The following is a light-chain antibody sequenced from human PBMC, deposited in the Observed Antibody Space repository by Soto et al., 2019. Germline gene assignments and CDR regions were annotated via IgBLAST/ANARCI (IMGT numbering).Light chain of an antibody. V-gene: IGKV1-5*03. CDR2: KAS. Sequence: DIQMTHSPSTLSASVGDIVTITCRASQTITRWMAWYQQKPGKAPKLLIYKASTLASGVPSRFSGSGSGTEFTLTINSLQPDDFATYYCQQSYSTPFFGGGTKVDNK. CDR3: QQSYSTPF. J-gene: IGKJ4*01. CDR1: QTITRW.